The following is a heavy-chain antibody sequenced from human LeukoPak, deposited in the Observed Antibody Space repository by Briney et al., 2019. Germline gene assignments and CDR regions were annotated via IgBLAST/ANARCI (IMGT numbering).Heavy chain of an antibody. CDR1: GGSISSSSYY. D-gene: IGHD3-3*01. Sequence: PSETLSLTCTVSGGSISSSSYYWGWIRQPPGKGLEWIGSIYYSGSTYYNPSLKSRVTISVDTSKNQFSLKLSSVTAADTAVYYCAGQGTIFGVVTITLKGAFDIWGQGTMVTVSS. CDR2: IYYSGST. V-gene: IGHV4-39*07. CDR3: AGQGTIFGVVTITLKGAFDI. J-gene: IGHJ3*02.